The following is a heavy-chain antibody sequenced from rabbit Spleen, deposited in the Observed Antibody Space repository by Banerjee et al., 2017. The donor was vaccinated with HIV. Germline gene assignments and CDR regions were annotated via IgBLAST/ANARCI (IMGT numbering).Heavy chain of an antibody. CDR1: GFAFSNKAV. J-gene: IGHJ3*01. V-gene: IGHV1S45*01. CDR2: INAVTGKA. Sequence: QEQLVESGGGLVQPEGSLTLTCKASGFAFSNKAVMCWVRQTPGKGLEWIACINAVTGKAVYASWAKGRFTFSKTSSTTVTLQMTSLTAADTATYFCARDVPDIIGWNFGFWGPGTLVTVS. D-gene: IGHD1-1*01. CDR3: ARDVPDIIGWNFGF.